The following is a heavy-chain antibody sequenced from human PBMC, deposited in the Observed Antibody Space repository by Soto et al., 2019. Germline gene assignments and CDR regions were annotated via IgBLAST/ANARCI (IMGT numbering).Heavy chain of an antibody. V-gene: IGHV4-31*03. CDR1: GDSISRIDYY. CDR3: AREGGSYDSGGYLIRGAFDI. D-gene: IGHD3-22*01. J-gene: IGHJ3*02. CDR2: IDFRWNT. Sequence: QVQLQESGPGLVKPSQTLSLTCSVSGDSISRIDYYWTWIRQHPEKGLEWIGNIDFRWNTYYSPSLESRLTISVDTSQIKFSLKLTSVTAADTAVYYCAREGGSYDSGGYLIRGAFDIWGQGTMVTVSS.